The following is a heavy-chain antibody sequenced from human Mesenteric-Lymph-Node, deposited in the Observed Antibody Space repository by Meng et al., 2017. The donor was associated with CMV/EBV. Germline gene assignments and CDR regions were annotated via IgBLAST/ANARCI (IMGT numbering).Heavy chain of an antibody. CDR1: GLTFSRYW. J-gene: IGHJ6*02. Sequence: GESLKISCAASGLTFSRYWMHWVRQVPGKGLVWVSRIHSDGKRKDYTDSVKGRFTVSRDNSEDKLYLQMNNLRGEDSAIYYCARGGESEVVPAAMYGGATYFGLDVWGQGTAVTVSS. D-gene: IGHD2-2*01. V-gene: IGHV3-74*01. CDR3: ARGGESEVVPAAMYGGATYFGLDV. CDR2: IHSDGKRK.